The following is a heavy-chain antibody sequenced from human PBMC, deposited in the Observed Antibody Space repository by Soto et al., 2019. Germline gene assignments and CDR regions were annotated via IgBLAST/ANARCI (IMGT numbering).Heavy chain of an antibody. CDR2: IYYSGST. J-gene: IGHJ4*02. D-gene: IGHD5-12*01. V-gene: IGHV4-59*01. Sequence: SETLSLTCTVSGGSSSSYYWSWIRQPPGKGLEWIGYIYYSGSTNYNPSLKSRVTISVDTSKNQFSLKLSSVTAADTAVYYCARGYRWLDYWGQGTLVTVSS. CDR1: GGSSSSYY. CDR3: ARGYRWLDY.